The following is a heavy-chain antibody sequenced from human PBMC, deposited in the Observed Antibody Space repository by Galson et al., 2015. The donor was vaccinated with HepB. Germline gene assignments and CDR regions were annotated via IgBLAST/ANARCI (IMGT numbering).Heavy chain of an antibody. J-gene: IGHJ4*02. CDR2: IYYSGST. CDR1: GGSISSSSYY. Sequence: ETLSLTCTVSGGSISSSSYYWGWIRQPPGKGLEWIGSIYYSGSTYYNPSLKSRVTISVDTSKNQFSLKLSSVTAADTAVYYCARRGGLLWFGESDYWGQGTLVTVSS. V-gene: IGHV4-39*01. CDR3: ARRGGLLWFGESDY. D-gene: IGHD3-10*01.